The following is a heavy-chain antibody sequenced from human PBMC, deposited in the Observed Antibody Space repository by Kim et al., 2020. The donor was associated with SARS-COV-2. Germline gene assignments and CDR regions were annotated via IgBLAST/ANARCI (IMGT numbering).Heavy chain of an antibody. CDR2: EQ. CDR3: ARDYSGSYDS. Sequence: EQYSVDSVNCRLTISRENAKNRLYLQMNSLRAEDTAVYLWARDYSGSYDSWGQGTLVTVSS. D-gene: IGHD6-19*01. V-gene: IGHV3-7*03. J-gene: IGHJ5*01.